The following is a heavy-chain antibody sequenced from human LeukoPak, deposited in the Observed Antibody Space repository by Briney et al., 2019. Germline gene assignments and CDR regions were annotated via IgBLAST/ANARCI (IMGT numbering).Heavy chain of an antibody. D-gene: IGHD3-22*01. CDR3: ARGRQEVSMIVVVMTAVSYYLDV. CDR2: INPSGRT. Sequence: SETLSLTCAVYGGSFSGYYWTWIRQSPGKGLEWIGEINPSGRTSCNPSLKSRLTISLDASKNQFSLNLRSLTAADTAVYYCARGRQEVSMIVVVMTAVSYYLDVWGKGTTVTVS. CDR1: GGSFSGYY. J-gene: IGHJ6*03. V-gene: IGHV4-34*01.